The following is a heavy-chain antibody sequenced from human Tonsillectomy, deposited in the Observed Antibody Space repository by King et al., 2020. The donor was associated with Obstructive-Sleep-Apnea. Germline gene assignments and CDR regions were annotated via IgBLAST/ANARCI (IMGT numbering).Heavy chain of an antibody. CDR2: INWNGGSA. CDR3: ARSLLWGEGMDV. V-gene: IGHV3-20*04. CDR1: GFTFEDYG. D-gene: IGHD3-10*01. J-gene: IGHJ6*02. Sequence: VQLVESGGGAVRPGGSLRLSCAASGFTFEDYGMNWVRQVPGKGLEWVSGINWNGGSAVHADSVKGRFFISRDNAKNSLFLQMNNLRAEDTAFYYCARSLLWGEGMDVWGQGTTVTVPS.